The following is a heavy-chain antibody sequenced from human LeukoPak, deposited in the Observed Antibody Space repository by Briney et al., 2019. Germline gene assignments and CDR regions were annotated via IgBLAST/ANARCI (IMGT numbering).Heavy chain of an antibody. CDR1: GFTFSSYA. CDR2: ISSNGGST. V-gene: IGHV3-64*01. Sequence: GGSLRLSCAASGFTFSSYAMHWVRQAPGKGLEYVSAISSNGGSTYYANSVKGRFTISRDNSKNTLYLQMGSLRAEDTAVYYCVRLSAMLRGPEPFYYFEHWGQGTLVTVSS. CDR3: VRLSAMLRGPEPFYYFEH. D-gene: IGHD3-10*01. J-gene: IGHJ4*02.